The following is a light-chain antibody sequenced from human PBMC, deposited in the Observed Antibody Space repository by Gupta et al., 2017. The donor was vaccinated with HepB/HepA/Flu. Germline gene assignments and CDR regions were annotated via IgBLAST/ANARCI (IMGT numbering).Light chain of an antibody. CDR2: ENT. V-gene: IGLV6-57*03. CDR1: SGSIASNY. J-gene: IGLJ2*01. CDR3: QSYETSKLVV. Sequence: NFMLTQPHSVSESPGKTVTISCTRRSGSIASNYVQWYQQRPGSAPRPVIVENTERPPGVPDRFSGSGDSSSNSASLTISGLKTEDEADYYCQSYETSKLVVFGGGTKLTVL.